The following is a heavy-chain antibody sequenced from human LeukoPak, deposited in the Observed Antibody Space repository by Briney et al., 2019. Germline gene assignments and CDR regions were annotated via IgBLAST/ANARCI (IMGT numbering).Heavy chain of an antibody. Sequence: PSETLSLTCTVSGGSISSGGYYWSWIRQPPGKGLEWIGYIYHSGSTYYNPSLKSRVTISVDTSKNQFSLKLSSVTAADTAVYYCARWAVAGMNYFDYWGQGTLVTVSS. CDR2: IYHSGST. J-gene: IGHJ4*02. D-gene: IGHD6-19*01. CDR3: ARWAVAGMNYFDY. CDR1: GGSISSGGYY. V-gene: IGHV4-30-2*05.